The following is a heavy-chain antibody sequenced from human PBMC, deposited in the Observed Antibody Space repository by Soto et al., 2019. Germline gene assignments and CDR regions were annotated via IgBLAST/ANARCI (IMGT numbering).Heavy chain of an antibody. CDR1: AFTFSSSA. J-gene: IGHJ4*02. V-gene: IGHV3-23*01. D-gene: IGHD4-17*01. CDR3: AKSRVTYVPSWVDC. CDR2: TTGSGGRT. Sequence: SAFTFSSSAMSWFRQAPGKGLEWVSATTGSGGRTYYADSVKCRFTISRDNSKNTLYLQMNSLRAEGTALYYGAKSRVTYVPSWVDCWCQGTLVDV.